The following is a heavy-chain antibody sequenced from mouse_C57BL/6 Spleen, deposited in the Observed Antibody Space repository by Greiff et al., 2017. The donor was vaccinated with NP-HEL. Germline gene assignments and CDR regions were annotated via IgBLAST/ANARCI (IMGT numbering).Heavy chain of an antibody. CDR1: GYTFTSYW. J-gene: IGHJ2*01. CDR2: IDPSDSYT. CDR3: ARRTAQGYFDY. D-gene: IGHD3-2*02. Sequence: QVQLQQPGAELVMPGASVKLSCKASGYTFTSYWMHWVKQRPGQGLEWIGEIDPSDSYTNYIQKFKGKSTLTVDKSSSTAYMQLSSLTSEDSAVYYCARRTAQGYFDYWGQGTTLTVSS. V-gene: IGHV1-69*01.